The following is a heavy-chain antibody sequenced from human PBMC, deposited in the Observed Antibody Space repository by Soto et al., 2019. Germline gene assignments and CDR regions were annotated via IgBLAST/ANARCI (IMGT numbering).Heavy chain of an antibody. J-gene: IGHJ4*02. D-gene: IGHD6-19*01. CDR3: ARVSGIAVAEV. Sequence: QVQLVQSGAEVKKPGASVKVSCKASGYTFTSYAMHWVRQAPGQRLEWMGWINAGNGNTKYSQKLQGRLTITXXTYASTAYMELSSLRSEDTAVYYCARVSGIAVAEVWGQGTLVTVSS. CDR2: INAGNGNT. V-gene: IGHV1-3*01. CDR1: GYTFTSYA.